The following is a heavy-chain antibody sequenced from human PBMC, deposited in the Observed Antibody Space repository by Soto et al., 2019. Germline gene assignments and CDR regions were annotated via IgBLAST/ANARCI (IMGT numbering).Heavy chain of an antibody. D-gene: IGHD3-10*01. Sequence: QVQLVESGGGVVQPGRSLRLSCAASGFTFSSYVMHWVRQAPGKGLEWVAVISYDGSNKYYADSVKGRFTISRDNSKNTLYLKINSLRAEDTAVYYCARDPYYYGSGSYVDYWGPGTLVTVSS. CDR2: ISYDGSNK. CDR3: ARDPYYYGSGSYVDY. V-gene: IGHV3-30-3*01. CDR1: GFTFSSYV. J-gene: IGHJ4*02.